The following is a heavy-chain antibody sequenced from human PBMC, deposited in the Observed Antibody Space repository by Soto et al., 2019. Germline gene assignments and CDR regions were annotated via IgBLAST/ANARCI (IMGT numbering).Heavy chain of an antibody. J-gene: IGHJ2*01. V-gene: IGHV3-21*01. D-gene: IGHD6-13*01. Sequence: EVQLVESGGGLVKPGGSLRLSCAASAFTFSSYSMNWVRQAPGKGLEWVSSISTSGNYIYYADSLKGRFTISRDNAKNSLYLQMNSLRAGDTAVYYCARDAPPAGTRYVDLWGRGTLVTVSS. CDR2: ISTSGNYI. CDR3: ARDAPPAGTRYVDL. CDR1: AFTFSSYS.